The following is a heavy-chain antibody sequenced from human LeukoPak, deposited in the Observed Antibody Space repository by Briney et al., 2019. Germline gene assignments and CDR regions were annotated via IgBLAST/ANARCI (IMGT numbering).Heavy chain of an antibody. J-gene: IGHJ5*02. CDR1: GSIFSSYS. D-gene: IGHD3-10*01. CDR2: INPAGTST. CDR3: VRDFLGESGAGGP. Sequence: GGCLRLSCAASGSIFSSYSMNWVRQAPGKGLEWVSSINPAGTSTFHADSVKGRFTISRDNTENSLYMQMDSLRDEDTAVYYCVRDFLGESGAGGPWGQGTLVTVSS. V-gene: IGHV3-21*01.